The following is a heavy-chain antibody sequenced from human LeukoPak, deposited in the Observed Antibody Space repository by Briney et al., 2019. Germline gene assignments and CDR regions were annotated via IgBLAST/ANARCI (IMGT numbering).Heavy chain of an antibody. V-gene: IGHV4-39*07. CDR3: ARGRVVGATYFDY. CDR2: IYYSGST. D-gene: IGHD1-26*01. J-gene: IGHJ4*02. Sequence: NPSETLSLTCTVSGGSISSSSYYWGLIRQPPGKGLEWIGSIYYSGSTNYNPSLKSRVTISVDTSKNQFSLKLSSVTAADTAVYYCARGRVVGATYFDYWGQGTLVTVSS. CDR1: GGSISSSSYY.